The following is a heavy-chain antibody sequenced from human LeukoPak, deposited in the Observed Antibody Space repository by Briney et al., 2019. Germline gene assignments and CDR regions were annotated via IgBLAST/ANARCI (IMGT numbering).Heavy chain of an antibody. CDR2: IYTSGST. CDR1: GGSISSYY. J-gene: IGHJ3*02. CDR3: ARDLVKSWDSSGYTFDAFDI. Sequence: SETLSLTCTVSGGSISSYYWSWIRQPAGKGLEWIGRIYTSGSTNYNLSLKSRVTMSVDTSKNQFSLKLSSVTAADTAVYYCARDLVKSWDSSGYTFDAFDIWGQGTMVTVSS. V-gene: IGHV4-4*07. D-gene: IGHD3-22*01.